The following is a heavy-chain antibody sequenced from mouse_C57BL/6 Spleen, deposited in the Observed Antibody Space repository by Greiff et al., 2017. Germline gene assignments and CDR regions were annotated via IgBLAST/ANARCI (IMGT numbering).Heavy chain of an antibody. V-gene: IGHV1-82*01. D-gene: IGHD3-2*02. CDR3: ARPAQATGFDY. Sequence: QVQLQQSGPELVKPGASVKISCKASGYASSSSWMNWVKQRPGKGLEWIGGIYPGDGDTNYNGQFKGKATLTADKSSSTAYMQLSSLTSEDSAVYFCARPAQATGFDYWGQGTTLTVSS. CDR1: GYASSSSW. J-gene: IGHJ2*01. CDR2: IYPGDGDT.